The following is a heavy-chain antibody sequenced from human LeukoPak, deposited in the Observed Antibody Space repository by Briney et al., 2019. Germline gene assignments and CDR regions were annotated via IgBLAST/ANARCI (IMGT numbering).Heavy chain of an antibody. V-gene: IGHV5-10-1*01. CDR2: INPSDSYT. D-gene: IGHD4/OR15-4a*01. J-gene: IGHJ4*02. Sequence: GDSRKSSCKGSGYSFTSYWNRWVGQMPGKGLVWMGTINPSDSYTNYVPSIKGHFTISADKSISTAYLQRSSLKAADTAVFYCARAAMDGAGNYPYWGKGTLVT. CDR3: ARAAMDGAGNYPY. CDR1: GYSFTSYW.